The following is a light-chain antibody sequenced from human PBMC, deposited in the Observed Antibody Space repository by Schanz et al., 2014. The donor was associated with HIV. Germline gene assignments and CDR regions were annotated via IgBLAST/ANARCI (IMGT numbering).Light chain of an antibody. J-gene: IGLJ2*01. Sequence: SYELTQPPSVSVAPGKTARITCGGVNIGSLGVHWYQQKPGQAPVLLMYYDSDRPSGIPERFSGSISGNTATLTISRVEAGDEADYYCQVWDRSSAHVVFGGGTKLTVL. V-gene: IGLV3-21*04. CDR1: NIGSLG. CDR2: YDS. CDR3: QVWDRSSAHVV.